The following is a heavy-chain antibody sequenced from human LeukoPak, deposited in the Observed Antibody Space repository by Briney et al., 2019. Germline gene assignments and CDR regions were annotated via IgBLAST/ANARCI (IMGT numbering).Heavy chain of an antibody. CDR3: AREWQGGIAAAGTRIEGDY. D-gene: IGHD6-13*01. Sequence: GGSLRLSCAVSGFSVSGYWMTWVRQAPGKGLEWVANIKQDGSEKNYVDSVKGRSTISRDNAENSLFLQMNSLRVEDTAVYYCAREWQGGIAAAGTRIEGDYWGQGTLVAVSS. J-gene: IGHJ4*02. CDR1: GFSVSGYW. CDR2: IKQDGSEK. V-gene: IGHV3-7*01.